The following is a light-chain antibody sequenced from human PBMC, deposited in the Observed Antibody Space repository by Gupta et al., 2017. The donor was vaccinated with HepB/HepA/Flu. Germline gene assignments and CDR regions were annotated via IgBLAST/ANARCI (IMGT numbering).Light chain of an antibody. CDR3: QQYNNWPPRIT. J-gene: IGKJ3*01. Sequence: EIVMTQSPATLSVSPGERATLSCRARQSVSSNLAWYQQKPGQAPRLLIYGASTRATGIPARFSGSGSGTEFTLTISSLQSEDVAVYYCQQYNNWPPRITFGPGTKVDIK. CDR2: GAS. CDR1: QSVSSN. V-gene: IGKV3-15*01.